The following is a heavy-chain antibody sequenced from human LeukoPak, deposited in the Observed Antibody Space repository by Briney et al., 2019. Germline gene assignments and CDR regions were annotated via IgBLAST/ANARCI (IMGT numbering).Heavy chain of an antibody. CDR3: AKRMGPSIAATDLDY. Sequence: GGSLRLSCAASGFTFSSYAMHWVHQAPGKGLEWVAVISYDGSNKYYADSVKGRFTVSRDNSKNTLYLQMNSLRVEDTAVYYCAKRMGPSIAATDLDYWGQGTLVTVSS. D-gene: IGHD6-13*01. CDR2: ISYDGSNK. J-gene: IGHJ4*02. V-gene: IGHV3-30-3*02. CDR1: GFTFSSYA.